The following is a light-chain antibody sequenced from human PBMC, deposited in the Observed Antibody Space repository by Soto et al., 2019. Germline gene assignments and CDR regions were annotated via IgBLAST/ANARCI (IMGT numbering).Light chain of an antibody. CDR1: LSINIY. Sequence: DIQITQSPSSLSASVGDRVTITCRASLSINIYLNWYQQKPGKAPKLLIYAASNLQSGVPYGFSGDGVGTHFTLTISSLQPEDFATYHCQQSHSSPCTFGQGTRLEI. CDR3: QQSHSSPCT. V-gene: IGKV1-39*01. J-gene: IGKJ5*01. CDR2: AAS.